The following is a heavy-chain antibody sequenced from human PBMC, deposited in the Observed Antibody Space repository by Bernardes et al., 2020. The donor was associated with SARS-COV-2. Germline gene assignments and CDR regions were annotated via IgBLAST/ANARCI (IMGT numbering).Heavy chain of an antibody. CDR2: INNDGRTI. CDR1: GFTFSSYW. Sequence: GVSLRLSCAASGFTFSSYWIHWVRQVPGKGLVWVSRINNDGRTITYADSVKGRFIISRDNAKNTLYLQMNSLRVEDAAMYYCVRSAFSGGSGYFFDSWGQGTLVTVSS. D-gene: IGHD3-22*01. V-gene: IGHV3-74*01. CDR3: VRSAFSGGSGYFFDS. J-gene: IGHJ4*02.